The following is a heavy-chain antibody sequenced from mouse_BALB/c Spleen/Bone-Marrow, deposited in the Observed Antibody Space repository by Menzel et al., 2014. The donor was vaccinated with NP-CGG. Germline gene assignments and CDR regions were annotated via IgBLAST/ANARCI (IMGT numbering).Heavy chain of an antibody. V-gene: IGHV1-5*01. D-gene: IGHD1-1*01. CDR1: GYTFTSFW. Sequence: VQLQQSGTVLARPGASVKMSCKASGYTFTSFWMHCVKQRPGQGLEWIGAVYPGNNDTNYNQNFKGKAKLTAVTSTSTAYMEFSSLTNEDSAVYYCTRYFYGGRDWYFDVWGAGTTVTVSS. CDR2: VYPGNNDT. J-gene: IGHJ1*01. CDR3: TRYFYGGRDWYFDV.